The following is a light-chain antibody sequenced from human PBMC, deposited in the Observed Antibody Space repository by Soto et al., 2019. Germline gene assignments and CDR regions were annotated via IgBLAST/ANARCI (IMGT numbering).Light chain of an antibody. CDR3: QQYNGT. CDR1: QTISSW. V-gene: IGKV1-5*03. CDR2: KAS. J-gene: IGKJ1*01. Sequence: DIQMTQSPSTLSASVGARVPITCRASQTISSWLAWYQQKPGKAPKLLIYKASTLKSGVPSRFSGSGSGTEFIFTISSLQPDDSATYYCQQYNGTFGQGTKVDIK.